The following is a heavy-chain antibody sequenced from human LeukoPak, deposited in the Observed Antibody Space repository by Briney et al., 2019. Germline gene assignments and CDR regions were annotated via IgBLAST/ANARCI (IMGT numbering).Heavy chain of an antibody. V-gene: IGHV3-74*03. Sequence: GGSLRLSCAASGLTFSTYWMHRVRQAPGKGLAWVARINPDGSIRTYANSVQGRVTISRDTAKDTLFLQMNSLRAEDTAVYYCAREARVGGALQYWGQGTPVTVSS. CDR1: GLTFSTYW. CDR3: AREARVGGALQY. J-gene: IGHJ4*02. CDR2: INPDGSIR. D-gene: IGHD1-26*01.